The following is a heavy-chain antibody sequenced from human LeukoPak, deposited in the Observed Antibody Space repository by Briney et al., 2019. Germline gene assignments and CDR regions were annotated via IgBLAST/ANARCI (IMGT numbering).Heavy chain of an antibody. V-gene: IGHV4-59*12. D-gene: IGHD2-15*01. CDR1: GGSISSYY. Sequence: PSETLSLTCTVSGGSISSYYWSWIRQPPGKGLEWLGYIHYSGTTHYNPSLKSRVTISVDTSKNQFSLKLSSVTAADTAVYYCASLKPTDSRAILCSGGSCYSYGMDVWGQGTTVTVSS. CDR2: IHYSGTT. J-gene: IGHJ6*02. CDR3: ASLKPTDSRAILCSGGSCYSYGMDV.